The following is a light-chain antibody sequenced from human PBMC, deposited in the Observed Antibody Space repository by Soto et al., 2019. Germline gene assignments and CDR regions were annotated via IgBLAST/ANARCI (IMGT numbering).Light chain of an antibody. CDR2: GAS. V-gene: IGKV3-20*01. Sequence: IVLTQSPGTLSLSPGERATLSCGASQSVTNNFLACYQQKPGQAPRLLIYGASSRATGVPDRFSGSGSGTDFTLTISRLAPGDFAVYYCQQYGTPLFTFGPGTKVDIK. CDR3: QQYGTPLFT. J-gene: IGKJ3*01. CDR1: QSVTNNF.